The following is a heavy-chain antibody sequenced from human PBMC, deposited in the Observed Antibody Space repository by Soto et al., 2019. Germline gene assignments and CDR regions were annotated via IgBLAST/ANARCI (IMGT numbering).Heavy chain of an antibody. CDR3: AKDKDDAGRLGGAY. J-gene: IGHJ4*02. CDR2: VTGSGSST. Sequence: PGGSLRLSCAASGFTFSSYTMSWVRQAPGKGLEWVSGVTGSGSSTLYADSVKGRFTISRDNSKNTLYLQMNSLRVEDTAVYFCAKDKDDAGRLGGAYWGPGTLVTVSS. D-gene: IGHD1-26*01. CDR1: GFTFSSYT. V-gene: IGHV3-23*01.